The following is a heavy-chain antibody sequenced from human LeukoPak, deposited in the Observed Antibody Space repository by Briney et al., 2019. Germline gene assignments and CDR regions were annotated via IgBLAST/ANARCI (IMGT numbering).Heavy chain of an antibody. Sequence: SEALSLTCTVSGGSISSSSYYWGWIRQPPGKGLEWIGSIYYSGSTYYNPSLKSRVTISVDTSKNQFSLKLSSVTAADTAVYYCAGTPYYDSWGWFDPWGQGTLVTVSS. J-gene: IGHJ5*02. CDR2: IYYSGST. V-gene: IGHV4-39*01. D-gene: IGHD3-3*01. CDR1: GGSISSSSYY. CDR3: AGTPYYDSWGWFDP.